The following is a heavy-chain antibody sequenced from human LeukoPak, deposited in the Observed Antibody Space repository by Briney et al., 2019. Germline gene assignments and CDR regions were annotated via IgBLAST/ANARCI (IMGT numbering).Heavy chain of an antibody. J-gene: IGHJ4*02. D-gene: IGHD5-18*01. Sequence: PSETLSLTCAVSGGSISSSNWWSWVRPPPGKGLEWIGEIYHSGSTNYNPSLKSRVTISVDKSKNQFSLKLSSVTAADTAVYYCARAMEGYSYGNDFDYWGQGTLVTVSS. CDR2: IYHSGST. V-gene: IGHV4-4*02. CDR1: GGSISSSNW. CDR3: ARAMEGYSYGNDFDY.